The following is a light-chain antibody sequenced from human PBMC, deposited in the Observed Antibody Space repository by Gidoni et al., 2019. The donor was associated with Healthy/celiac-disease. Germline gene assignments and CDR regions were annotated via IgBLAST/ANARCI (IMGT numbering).Light chain of an antibody. J-gene: IGKJ4*01. CDR3: QQRSNWPPLT. CDR2: DAS. V-gene: IGKV3-11*01. CDR1: QSVSSY. Sequence: EIVLTQSPANLSLSPGERATLSCRASQSVSSYLAWYQQKPGHAPRRLIYDASNRATGIPARFSGSGAGTDVTLTISSLEPEDFAVYYCQQRSNWPPLTCGGGTKVKIK.